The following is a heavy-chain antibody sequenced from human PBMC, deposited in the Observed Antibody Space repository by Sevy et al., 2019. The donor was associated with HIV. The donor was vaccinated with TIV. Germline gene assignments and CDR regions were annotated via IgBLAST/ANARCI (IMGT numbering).Heavy chain of an antibody. Sequence: ASVKVSCKASGYTFTGQYIHWVRQAPGQGLEWMGWINPNSGDTNYAQEFQGRVTMTRDTSISTAYMELSGLKSADTAFYYCSRDLRLRGYSYGCFDYWGQGTLVTVSS. J-gene: IGHJ4*02. CDR3: SRDLRLRGYSYGCFDY. CDR2: INPNSGDT. V-gene: IGHV1-2*02. D-gene: IGHD5-18*01. CDR1: GYTFTGQY.